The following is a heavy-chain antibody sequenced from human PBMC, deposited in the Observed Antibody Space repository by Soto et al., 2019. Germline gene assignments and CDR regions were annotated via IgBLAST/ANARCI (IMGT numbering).Heavy chain of an antibody. CDR3: AKDIGPHRTTARYFDY. CDR1: GFTFDDYA. V-gene: IGHV3-9*01. CDR2: ISWNSGSI. D-gene: IGHD1-7*01. J-gene: IGHJ4*02. Sequence: HPGGSLRLSCAASGFTFDDYAMHWVRQAPGKGLEWVSGISWNSGSIGYADSVKGRFTISRDNAKNSLYLQMNSLRAEDTALYYCAKDIGPHRTTARYFDYWGQGTLVTVSS.